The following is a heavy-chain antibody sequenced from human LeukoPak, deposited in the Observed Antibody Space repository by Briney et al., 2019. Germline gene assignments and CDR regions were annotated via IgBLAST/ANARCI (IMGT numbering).Heavy chain of an antibody. J-gene: IGHJ5*02. CDR2: INHSGST. CDR3: ARGGIAVAGQYNWFDP. Sequence: SETLSLTCAVYGVSFSGYYWSWIRQPPGKGLEWIGEINHSGSTNYNPSLKSRVTISVDTSKNQFSLKLSSVTAADTAVYYCARGGIAVAGQYNWFDPWGQGTLVTVSS. D-gene: IGHD6-19*01. CDR1: GVSFSGYY. V-gene: IGHV4-34*01.